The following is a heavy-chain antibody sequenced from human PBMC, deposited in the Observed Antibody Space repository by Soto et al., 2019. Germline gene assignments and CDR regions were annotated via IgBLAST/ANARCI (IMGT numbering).Heavy chain of an antibody. D-gene: IGHD6-13*01. CDR3: ARTNDSSWYPYYFDY. CDR1: GGSISSYY. CDR2: TYYSGST. Sequence: QVQLQESGPGLVKPSETLSLTCTVSGGSISSYYWSWIRQPPGKGLEWIGYTYYSGSTNYNLSLKSRVTISVDTSKNQGSLTLSSVTAADTAVYYCARTNDSSWYPYYFDYWGQGTLVTVSS. J-gene: IGHJ4*02. V-gene: IGHV4-59*01.